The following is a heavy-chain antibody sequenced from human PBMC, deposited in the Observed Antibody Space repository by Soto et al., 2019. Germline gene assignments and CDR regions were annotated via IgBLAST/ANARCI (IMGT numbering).Heavy chain of an antibody. V-gene: IGHV4-4*02. CDR3: ARDPGYCSSTSCDYYYGMDV. J-gene: IGHJ6*02. CDR1: GGSISSSNW. Sequence: SETLSLTCAVSGGSISSSNWWSWVRQPPGKGLEWIGEIYHSGSTNYNPSLKSRVTISVDKSKNQFSLKLSSVTAADTAVYYCARDPGYCSSTSCDYYYGMDVWGQGTTVTVSS. CDR2: IYHSGST. D-gene: IGHD2-2*01.